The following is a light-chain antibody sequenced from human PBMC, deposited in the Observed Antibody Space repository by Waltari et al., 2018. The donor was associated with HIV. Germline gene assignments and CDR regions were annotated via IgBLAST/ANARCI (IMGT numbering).Light chain of an antibody. Sequence: QSVLTQPPSVSAAPGQKVTISCSGSSSNTGNNYVSWYQQLPGTAPKLLIYDNNQRPSGIPDRSSGSKSGTSATLGITGLQTGDEADYYCGTWDSSLSARVFGGGTKVTVL. CDR2: DNN. CDR1: SSNTGNNY. J-gene: IGLJ3*02. CDR3: GTWDSSLSARV. V-gene: IGLV1-51*01.